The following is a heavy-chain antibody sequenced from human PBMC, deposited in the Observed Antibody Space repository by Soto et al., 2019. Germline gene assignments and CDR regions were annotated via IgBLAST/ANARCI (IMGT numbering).Heavy chain of an antibody. Sequence: QVQLVESGGEVRKPGASVTVSCKASGYTFTIYGISWVRQAPGQGLEWMGWISGYNGKTNYAQKVQDRVTMTTDTSTSTVYLELRSLRFDDTAVYYCAREGDVPYYYYGMDVWGQGTTVTVSS. CDR3: AREGDVPYYYYGMDV. J-gene: IGHJ6*02. CDR1: GYTFTIYG. CDR2: ISGYNGKT. D-gene: IGHD2-21*02. V-gene: IGHV1-18*01.